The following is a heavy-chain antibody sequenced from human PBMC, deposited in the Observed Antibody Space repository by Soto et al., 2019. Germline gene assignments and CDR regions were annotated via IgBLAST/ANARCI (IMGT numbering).Heavy chain of an antibody. J-gene: IGHJ4*02. D-gene: IGHD2-15*01. CDR1: GFTFSSYA. CDR2: ISGSGGST. Sequence: GGSLRLSCAASGFTFSSYAMSWVRQAPGKGLEWVSAISGSGGSTYYADSVKGRFTISGDNSKNTLYLQMNSLRAEDTAVYYCAKGLEEGCSGGSCYSSFYWGQGTLVTVSS. V-gene: IGHV3-23*01. CDR3: AKGLEEGCSGGSCYSSFY.